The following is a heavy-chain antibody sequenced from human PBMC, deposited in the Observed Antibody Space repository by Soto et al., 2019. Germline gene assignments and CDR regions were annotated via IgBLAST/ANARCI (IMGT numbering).Heavy chain of an antibody. J-gene: IGHJ4*02. V-gene: IGHV3-11*01. CDR1: GFTFSDYY. CDR3: AREQGSSGYYYLHPHYYFDY. CDR2: ISSSGSTI. Sequence: PGGSLRLSCAASGFTFSDYYMSWIRQAPGKGLEWVSYISSSGSTIYYADSVKGRFTISRDNAKNSLYLQMNSLRAEDTAVYYCAREQGSSGYYYLHPHYYFDYWGQGTLVTVSS. D-gene: IGHD3-22*01.